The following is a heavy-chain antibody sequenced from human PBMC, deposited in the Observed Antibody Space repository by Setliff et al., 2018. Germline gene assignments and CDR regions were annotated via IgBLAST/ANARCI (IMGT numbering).Heavy chain of an antibody. V-gene: IGHV5-51*01. CDR1: RDSFTNYW. D-gene: IGHD2-2*01. J-gene: IGHJ5*02. Sequence: GESLKISCEESRDSFTNYWIIWVRQVPGKGLEWMGMIFPADADTRYNPSFKGQVTMSLDRPITTAYLQWDSLKASDTAIYYCAQKHQRASWAFDPWGRGTLVTVSS. CDR3: AQKHQRASWAFDP. CDR2: IFPADADT.